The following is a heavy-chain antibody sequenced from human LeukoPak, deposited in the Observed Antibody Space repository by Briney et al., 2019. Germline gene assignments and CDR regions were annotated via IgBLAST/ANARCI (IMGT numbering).Heavy chain of an antibody. J-gene: IGHJ4*02. CDR2: IYYSGST. CDR1: GGSISSGDYY. D-gene: IGHD5-18*01. Sequence: SQTLSLTCTVSGGSISSGDYYWSWIRQPPGKGLEWIGYIYYSGSTYYNPSLKSRVTISVDTSKNQFSLKLSSVTVAGTAVYYCARGLYIQLWLPDYWGQGTLVTVSS. V-gene: IGHV4-30-4*01. CDR3: ARGLYIQLWLPDY.